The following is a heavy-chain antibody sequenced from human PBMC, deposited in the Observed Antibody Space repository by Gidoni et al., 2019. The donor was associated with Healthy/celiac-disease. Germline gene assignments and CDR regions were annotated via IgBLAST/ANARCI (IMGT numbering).Heavy chain of an antibody. CDR2: IYYSGST. V-gene: IGHV4-39*01. CDR1: GGSISSSSYY. J-gene: IGHJ4*02. Sequence: QLQLQESGPGLVKPSETLSLTCTVSGGSISSSSYYWGWIRQPPGKGLEWIGSIYYSGSTYYNPSLKSRVTISVDTSKNQFSLKLSSVTAADTAVYYCARRRMVRGVMSSDYWGQGTLVTVSS. D-gene: IGHD3-10*01. CDR3: ARRRMVRGVMSSDY.